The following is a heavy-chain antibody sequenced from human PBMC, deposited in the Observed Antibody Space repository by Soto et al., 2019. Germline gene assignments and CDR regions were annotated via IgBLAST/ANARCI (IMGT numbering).Heavy chain of an antibody. J-gene: IGHJ4*02. D-gene: IGHD6-6*01. CDR1: GYPFTIYA. CDR2: INPGNGDT. V-gene: IGHV1-3*01. Sequence: ASVKVSCQASGYPFTIYAIHWVRQAPGQSLEWMGWINPGNGDTKYSQIFQGRVTITWDTSARTAYMDLSSLISEDTADYYCARDSSSSRSFDYWGQGARVTVSS. CDR3: ARDSSSSRSFDY.